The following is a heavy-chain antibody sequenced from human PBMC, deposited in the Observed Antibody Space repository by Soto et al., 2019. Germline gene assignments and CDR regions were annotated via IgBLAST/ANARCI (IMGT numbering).Heavy chain of an antibody. J-gene: IGHJ4*02. D-gene: IGHD3-10*01. CDR1: GLTFTSYG. Sequence: GAPVKGSCQASGLTFTSYGISWVRHAPGQGLEWMGWISAYNGNTNYAQKLQGRVTMTTDTSTSTAYMELRSLRSDDTAVYYCARGIAKSYGSGSYYKIWGQGTLVTVSS. CDR2: ISAYNGNT. CDR3: ARGIAKSYGSGSYYKI. V-gene: IGHV1-18*01.